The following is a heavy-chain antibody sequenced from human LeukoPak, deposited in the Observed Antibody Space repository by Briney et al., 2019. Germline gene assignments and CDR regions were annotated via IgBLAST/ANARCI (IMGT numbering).Heavy chain of an antibody. CDR2: ISYDGSNK. CDR1: GFTFSSYA. V-gene: IGHV3-30*04. Sequence: GGSLRLSCAASGFTFSSYAMHWVRQAPGKGLEWVAVISYDGSNKYYADSVKGRFTISRDNSKNTLYLQMNSLRAEDTAVYYCARPPATYYYGSGTTGGDAFDIWGQGTMVTVSS. J-gene: IGHJ3*02. CDR3: ARPPATYYYGSGTTGGDAFDI. D-gene: IGHD3-10*01.